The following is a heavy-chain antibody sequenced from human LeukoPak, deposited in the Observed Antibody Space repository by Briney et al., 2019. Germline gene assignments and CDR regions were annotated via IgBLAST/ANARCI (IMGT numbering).Heavy chain of an antibody. CDR3: ARFGVPYGVDV. J-gene: IGHJ6*02. Sequence: HPGGSLRLSCAASGFTFSTYWMSWVRQGPGKGLEWVANIKPDGSEKDYVDSLKGRFTISRDNAKNSLYLQVSSQRAEDTAVYYCARFGVPYGVDVWGQGTTVTVSS. CDR2: IKPDGSEK. CDR1: GFTFSTYW. D-gene: IGHD3-16*01. V-gene: IGHV3-7*04.